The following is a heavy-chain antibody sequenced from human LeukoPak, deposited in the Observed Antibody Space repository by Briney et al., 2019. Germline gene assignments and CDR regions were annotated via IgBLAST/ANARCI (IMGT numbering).Heavy chain of an antibody. D-gene: IGHD6-19*01. CDR2: IYYSGNT. V-gene: IGHV4-30-4*01. J-gene: IGHJ4*02. CDR3: ARQGSGPDY. Sequence: PSQTLSLTCTVSGVSISSGDYYWSWIRQPPGKGLEWIGHIYYSGNTYYNPSLKSRVTISMDTSKNQFSLKLSSATAADTAVYYCARQGSGPDYWGQGTLVTVSS. CDR1: GVSISSGDYY.